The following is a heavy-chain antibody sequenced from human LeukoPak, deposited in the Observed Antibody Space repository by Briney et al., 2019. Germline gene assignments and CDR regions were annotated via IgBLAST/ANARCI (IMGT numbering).Heavy chain of an antibody. D-gene: IGHD3-10*01. Sequence: GRSLRLSCAASGFTFSSYGMHWVRQAPGKGLEWVAVIWYDGSNKYYADSVKGRSTISRDNSKNTLYLHMNSLRAEDTAVSYCAKGAKTYYDSPFDYWGQGTLVTVSS. CDR2: IWYDGSNK. V-gene: IGHV3-33*06. CDR1: GFTFSSYG. CDR3: AKGAKTYYDSPFDY. J-gene: IGHJ4*02.